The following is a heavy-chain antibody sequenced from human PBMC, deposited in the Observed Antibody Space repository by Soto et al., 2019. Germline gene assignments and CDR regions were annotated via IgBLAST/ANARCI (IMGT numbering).Heavy chain of an antibody. Sequence: EVQLVESGGDLVQPGRSLRLSCAASGFCFGDYAMHWVRQAPGKGLEWVSGISWKSASIGYADSVKGRFTISRDNAKNSLYLQMNSLSAEDTALYHCAKSRGGTANGLDVWGQGTTVTVSS. CDR1: GFCFGDYA. D-gene: IGHD2-15*01. CDR3: AKSRGGTANGLDV. V-gene: IGHV3-9*01. J-gene: IGHJ6*02. CDR2: ISWKSASI.